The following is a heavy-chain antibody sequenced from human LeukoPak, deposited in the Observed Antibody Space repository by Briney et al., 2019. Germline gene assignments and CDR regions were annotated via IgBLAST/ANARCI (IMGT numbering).Heavy chain of an antibody. Sequence: GGSLRLSCAASGFTFSNYWMTWVRQAPGKGLEWVANIKQDGSEKYYVDSVKGRFTISRDNAKNSLYLQMTSLRAEDTAVYYCARDHGEKVYGDYPYYFDYWGQGTLVTVSS. V-gene: IGHV3-7*01. CDR1: GFTFSNYW. J-gene: IGHJ4*02. CDR3: ARDHGEKVYGDYPYYFDY. CDR2: IKQDGSEK. D-gene: IGHD4-17*01.